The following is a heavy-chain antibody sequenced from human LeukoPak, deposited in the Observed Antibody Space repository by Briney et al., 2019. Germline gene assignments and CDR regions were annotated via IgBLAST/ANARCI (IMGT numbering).Heavy chain of an antibody. D-gene: IGHD3-22*01. CDR1: GGTFSSYT. Sequence: GSSVKVSCKASGGTFSSYTISWVRQAPGQGLEWTGRIIPILGIANYAQKFQGRVTITADKSTSTAYMELSSLRSEDTAVYYCARDRYYDSSGLPGGYFDYWGQGTLVTVSS. CDR3: ARDRYYDSSGLPGGYFDY. J-gene: IGHJ4*02. CDR2: IIPILGIA. V-gene: IGHV1-69*04.